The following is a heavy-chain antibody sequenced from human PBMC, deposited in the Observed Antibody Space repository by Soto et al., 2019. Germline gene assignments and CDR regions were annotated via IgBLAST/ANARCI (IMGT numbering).Heavy chain of an antibody. V-gene: IGHV4-39*01. CDR3: ATDFWSGYYSRTYKFDP. CDR2: IYYSGST. J-gene: IGHJ5*02. D-gene: IGHD3-3*01. CDR1: GGSISSSSYY. Sequence: SETLSLTCTVSGGSISSSSYYWGWIRQPPGKGLEWIGSIYYSGSTYYNPSLKSRVTISVDTSKNQFSLKLSSVTAADTAVYYCATDFWSGYYSRTYKFDPWGQGTLGTVSS.